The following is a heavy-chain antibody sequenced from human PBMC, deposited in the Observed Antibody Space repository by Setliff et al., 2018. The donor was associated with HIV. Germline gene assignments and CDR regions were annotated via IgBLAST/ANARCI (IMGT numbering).Heavy chain of an antibody. Sequence: LSLTCAVSGYSINSGYYWGWIRQPPGKGLEWIGSIYHSGSTYYNPSLKSRVTISVDTSKNQFSLKLSSVTAADTAVYYCARHDGTYCGGDCYLLGYFDLWGRGTLVTVSS. J-gene: IGHJ2*01. V-gene: IGHV4-38-2*01. D-gene: IGHD2-21*02. CDR2: IYHSGST. CDR3: ARHDGTYCGGDCYLLGYFDL. CDR1: GYSINSGYY.